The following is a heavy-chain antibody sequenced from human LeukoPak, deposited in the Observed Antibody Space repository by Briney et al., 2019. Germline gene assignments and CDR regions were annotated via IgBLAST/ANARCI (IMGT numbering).Heavy chain of an antibody. V-gene: IGHV1-2*02. CDR1: GYTFTGYY. D-gene: IGHD3-3*01. CDR2: INPNSGGT. CDR3: ARDREGRLRFLNP. J-gene: IGHJ5*02. Sequence: GASVKVSCKASGYTFTGYYMHWVRQAPGQGLEWMGWINPNSGGTNYAQKFQGRVTMTRDTSISTAYMELSRLRSDDTAMYYCARDREGRLRFLNPWGQGTLVTVSS.